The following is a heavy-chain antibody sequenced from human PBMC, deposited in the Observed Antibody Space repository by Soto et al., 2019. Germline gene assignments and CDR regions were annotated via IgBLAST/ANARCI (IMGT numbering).Heavy chain of an antibody. CDR3: ARGRYSSDAGVGMDF. CDR2: ISSNGDST. D-gene: IGHD6-25*01. V-gene: IGHV3-64*02. CDR1: VFTFSSFA. J-gene: IGHJ6*02. Sequence: VQLVESGEGLVQPGGSLRLSCAASVFTFSSFAMHWVRQAPGKGLEYISGISSNGDSTYYEDAVKGRFTISRDNSKNTMYLQMVRLRPEDMAVYYCARGRYSSDAGVGMDFWGQGTTVTVSS.